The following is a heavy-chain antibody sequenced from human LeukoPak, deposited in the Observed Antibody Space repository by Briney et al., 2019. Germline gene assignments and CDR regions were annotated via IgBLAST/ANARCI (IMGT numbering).Heavy chain of an antibody. Sequence: SETLSLTCAVYGGSFSGYYWSWIRQPPGKGLAWIGSIYYTGNTYYNPSLKSRVTISVDTSENQFSLRLTSVTAADTAVYYCARHPKQQDSWRFDYWGQGTLVTVSS. CDR2: IYYTGNT. CDR1: GGSFSGYY. V-gene: IGHV4-34*01. J-gene: IGHJ4*02. CDR3: ARHPKQQDSWRFDY. D-gene: IGHD6-13*01.